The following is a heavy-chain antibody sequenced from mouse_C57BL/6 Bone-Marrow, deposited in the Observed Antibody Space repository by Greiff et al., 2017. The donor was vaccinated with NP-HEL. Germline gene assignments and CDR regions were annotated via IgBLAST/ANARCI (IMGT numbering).Heavy chain of an antibody. CDR1: GYTFTSYT. J-gene: IGHJ2*01. CDR2: INHSSGYT. Sequence: VQLQESGAELARPGASVKMSCKASGYTFTSYTMHWVNQRPGQGLEWIGYINHSSGYTKYNQKFKDKATLTADKSSSTAYMQLSSLTSEDSAVYYCAREGAAQAYYFDYWGQGTTLTVSS. D-gene: IGHD3-2*02. CDR3: AREGAAQAYYFDY. V-gene: IGHV1-4*01.